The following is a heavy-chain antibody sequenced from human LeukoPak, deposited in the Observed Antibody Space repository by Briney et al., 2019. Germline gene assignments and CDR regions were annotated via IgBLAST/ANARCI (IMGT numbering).Heavy chain of an antibody. CDR3: AGGLYGDSRDY. J-gene: IGHJ4*02. V-gene: IGHV3-66*01. Sequence: HPGGSLRLSCAASGFTVSSNYMSWVRQAPGKGLEWVSVIYSGGSTYYADSVKGRFTISRDNSKNTLYLQMNSPRAEDTAVYYCAGGLYGDSRDYWGQGTLVTVSS. D-gene: IGHD4-17*01. CDR1: GFTVSSNY. CDR2: IYSGGST.